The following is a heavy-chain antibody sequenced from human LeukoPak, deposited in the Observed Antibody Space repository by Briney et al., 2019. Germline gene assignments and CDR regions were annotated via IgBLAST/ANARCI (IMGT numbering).Heavy chain of an antibody. D-gene: IGHD4-11*01. Sequence: PSETLSLTCSVSGGSITSSSYYWGWIRQPPEKGPEWIGSIYYTGGTYYSPSLKSRVTTSVDTSKNQFSLKLSSVTAADTAVYYCARHGGTRVTLVEVYYFDYWGQGALVTVSS. CDR2: IYYTGGT. CDR1: GGSITSSSYY. V-gene: IGHV4-39*01. CDR3: ARHGGTRVTLVEVYYFDY. J-gene: IGHJ4*02.